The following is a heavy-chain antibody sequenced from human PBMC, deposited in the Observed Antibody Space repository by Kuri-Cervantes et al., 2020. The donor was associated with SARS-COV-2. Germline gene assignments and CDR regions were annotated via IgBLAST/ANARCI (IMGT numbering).Heavy chain of an antibody. CDR3: ARGNYDILTGSPWYFDY. Sequence: SVKVSCKASEGSLNTYGISWVRQAPGQGLEWMGATIPVFGTTNYAQKFQDRVTITADKSTSTAYMELSSLRSEDTAVYYCARGNYDILTGSPWYFDYWGQGTLVTVSS. V-gene: IGHV1-69*06. J-gene: IGHJ4*02. CDR1: EGSLNTYG. CDR2: TIPVFGTT. D-gene: IGHD3-9*01.